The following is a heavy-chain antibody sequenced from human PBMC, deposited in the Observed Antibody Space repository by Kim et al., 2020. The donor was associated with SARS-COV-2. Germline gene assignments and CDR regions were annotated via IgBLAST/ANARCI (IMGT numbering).Heavy chain of an antibody. J-gene: IGHJ6*02. CDR3: ARDEDGVSGGMDV. Sequence: YADSVKGRFTISRDNSKNTLYLQVNSLRAEDTAMYYCARDEDGVSGGMDVWGQGTTVTVSS. D-gene: IGHD2-8*02. V-gene: IGHV3-33*01.